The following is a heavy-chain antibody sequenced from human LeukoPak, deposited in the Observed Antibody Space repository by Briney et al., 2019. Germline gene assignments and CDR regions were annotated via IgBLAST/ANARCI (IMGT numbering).Heavy chain of an antibody. D-gene: IGHD5-24*01. CDR3: ARTARDGYTVDY. V-gene: IGHV2-70*04. CDR2: IDWDDDK. Sequence: SGPTLVNSTQTLTLTCTFSGFSLSTSGMRVSWIRQPPGKALECLARIDWDDDKFYSTSLKTRLTISKDTSKNQVVLTMTNMDPVDTATYYCARTARDGYTVDYWGQGTLVTVSS. J-gene: IGHJ4*02. CDR1: GFSLSTSGMR.